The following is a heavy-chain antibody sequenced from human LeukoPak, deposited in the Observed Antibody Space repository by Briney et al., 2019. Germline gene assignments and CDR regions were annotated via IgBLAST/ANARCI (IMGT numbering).Heavy chain of an antibody. CDR3: ARVNPLLAPGALDI. CDR1: GFIFNNYW. V-gene: IGHV3-7*01. Sequence: GSLRLSCAASGFIFNNYWMTWVRQAPGKGLAWVANIKQDGSEKYYVDSVKGRLTISRDNVKNLLSLQMSSLRGEDTAVYYCARVNPLLAPGALDIWGQGTMVAVSS. CDR2: IKQDGSEK. J-gene: IGHJ3*02.